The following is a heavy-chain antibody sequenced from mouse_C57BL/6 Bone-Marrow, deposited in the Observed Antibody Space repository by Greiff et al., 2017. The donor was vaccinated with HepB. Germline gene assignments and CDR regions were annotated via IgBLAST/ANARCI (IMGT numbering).Heavy chain of an antibody. Sequence: VQLKESGPELVKPGASVKISCKASGYSFTGYYMNWVKQSPEKSLEWIGEINPSTGGTTYNQKFKAKATLTVDKSSSTADMQLKSLTSEDSAVYYCARSADGYTYDFDYWGEGTTLTVAS. CDR2: INPSTGGT. CDR1: GYSFTGYY. CDR3: ARSADGYTYDFDY. V-gene: IGHV1-42*01. J-gene: IGHJ2*01. D-gene: IGHD2-3*01.